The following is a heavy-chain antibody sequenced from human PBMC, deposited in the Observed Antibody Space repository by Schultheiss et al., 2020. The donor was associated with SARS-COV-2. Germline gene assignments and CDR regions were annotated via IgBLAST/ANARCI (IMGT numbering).Heavy chain of an antibody. V-gene: IGHV3-48*04. CDR2: ISSSGSTI. J-gene: IGHJ6*02. CDR3: AIDSPTVTTYYYYGMDV. D-gene: IGHD4-11*01. CDR1: GFTFSSYW. Sequence: GGSLRLSCAASGFTFSSYWMNWVRQAPGKGLEWVSYISSSGSTIYYADSVKGRFTISRDNAKNSLYLQMNSLRAEDTAVYYCAIDSPTVTTYYYYGMDVWGQGTTVTVSS.